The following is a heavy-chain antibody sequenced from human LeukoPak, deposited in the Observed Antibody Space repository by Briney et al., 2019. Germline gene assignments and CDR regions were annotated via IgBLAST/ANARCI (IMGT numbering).Heavy chain of an antibody. CDR2: IDHSGRT. V-gene: IGHV4-34*01. Sequence: SETLSLTCAVYGGSFSGYYWSWIRQPPGRGPEWIGEIDHSGRTNSNASLKSRVTISVDMSKNQFSLRLSSVTAADTAVYYCARKSIAVAGRKPYDSWDQGSLVTVSS. D-gene: IGHD6-13*01. J-gene: IGHJ4*02. CDR1: GGSFSGYY. CDR3: ARKSIAVAGRKPYDS.